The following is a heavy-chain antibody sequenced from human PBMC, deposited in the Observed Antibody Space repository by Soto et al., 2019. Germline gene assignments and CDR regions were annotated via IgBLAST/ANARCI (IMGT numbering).Heavy chain of an antibody. D-gene: IGHD6-19*01. CDR3: ARGRRQWLIPYYYYGMDV. Sequence: SVKVSCKASGGTFSSYAISWVRQAPGQGLEWMGGIIPIFGTANYAQKFQGRVTITADESTSTAYMELSSLRSEDTAVYYCARGRRQWLIPYYYYGMDVWGQGTTVTVSS. CDR2: IIPIFGTA. CDR1: GGTFSSYA. V-gene: IGHV1-69*13. J-gene: IGHJ6*02.